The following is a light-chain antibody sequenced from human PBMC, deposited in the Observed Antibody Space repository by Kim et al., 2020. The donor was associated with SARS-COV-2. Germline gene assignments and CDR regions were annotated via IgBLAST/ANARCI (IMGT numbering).Light chain of an antibody. CDR1: QSVLYSSNNNNY. Sequence: RATINCKSSQSVLYSSNNNNYLAWYQQKPGQPPKLLIYWASARESGVPDQFSGSGSGTDFTLTISSLQAEDVAVYYCQQYYSAPYTFGQGTKLEI. V-gene: IGKV4-1*01. CDR3: QQYYSAPYT. J-gene: IGKJ2*01. CDR2: WAS.